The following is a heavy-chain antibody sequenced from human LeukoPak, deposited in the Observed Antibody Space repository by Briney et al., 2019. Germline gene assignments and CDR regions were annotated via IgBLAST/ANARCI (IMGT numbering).Heavy chain of an antibody. V-gene: IGHV3-30*04. CDR2: ISYDGSNK. CDR3: ARAAGATDY. D-gene: IGHD1-26*01. CDR1: GFTFSSYA. J-gene: IGHJ4*02. Sequence: GGSLRLSCAASGFTFSSYAMHWVRQAPGKGLEWVAVISYDGSNKYYADTVKGRFTISRDNSKNTLYLQMNSLRAEDTAVYYCARAAGATDYWGQGTLVTVSS.